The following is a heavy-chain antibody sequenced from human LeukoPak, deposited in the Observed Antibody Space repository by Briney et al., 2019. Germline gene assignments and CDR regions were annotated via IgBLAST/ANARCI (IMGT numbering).Heavy chain of an antibody. V-gene: IGHV4-59*12. Sequence: SETLSLTCTVSGGSINNYYWTWIRQPPGRGLEWIGYIYSSGRTNYNPSLKSRVILSLDTSNNHFSLKLISVTAADTAVYYCARDSGTTGEVKFDPWGQGMLVTVSS. D-gene: IGHD3-10*01. CDR1: GGSINNYY. CDR3: ARDSGTTGEVKFDP. CDR2: IYSSGRT. J-gene: IGHJ5*02.